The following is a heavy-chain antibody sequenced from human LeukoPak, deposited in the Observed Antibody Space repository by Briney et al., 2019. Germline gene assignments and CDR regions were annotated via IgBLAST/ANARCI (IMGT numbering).Heavy chain of an antibody. D-gene: IGHD6-13*01. CDR1: GGSISSSSYY. V-gene: IGHV4-39*07. CDR2: IYYSGSI. Sequence: SETLSLTCTVSGGSISSSSYYWGWIRQPPGKGLEWIGSIYYSGSIYYNPSLKSRVTISVDTSKNQFSLKLSSVTAADTAVYYCARAKITAADIDRPFDPWGQGTLVTVSS. CDR3: ARAKITAADIDRPFDP. J-gene: IGHJ5*02.